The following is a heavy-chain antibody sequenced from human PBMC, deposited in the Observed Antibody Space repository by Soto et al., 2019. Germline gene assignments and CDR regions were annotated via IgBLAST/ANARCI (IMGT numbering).Heavy chain of an antibody. Sequence: EVQLMESGGGLVQPSGSLRLSCAAAGFTFSGSYMHWVRQVPGKGLVWVSYVNDDGSGTTYADSVKGRFTISRDNANNMLYLQMTSLRAEDTAVYYCARFRPKVNWGQGNLVTVSS. CDR1: GFTFSGSY. V-gene: IGHV3-74*01. CDR2: VNDDGSGT. CDR3: ARFRPKVN. J-gene: IGHJ4*01.